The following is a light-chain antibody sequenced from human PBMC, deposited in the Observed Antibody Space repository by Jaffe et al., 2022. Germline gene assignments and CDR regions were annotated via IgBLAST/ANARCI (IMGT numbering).Light chain of an antibody. Sequence: QSALTQPASVSGSPGQSITISCTGTSNDVGGHIYVSWYQQHPGKPPKLLISEVSKRPSGVSSRFSGSKSGNTASLTVSGLQGEDEADYYCSSYTSTSTVIFGGGTKLTVL. CDR3: SSYTSTSTVI. V-gene: IGLV2-14*01. CDR2: EVS. J-gene: IGLJ2*01. CDR1: SNDVGGHIY.